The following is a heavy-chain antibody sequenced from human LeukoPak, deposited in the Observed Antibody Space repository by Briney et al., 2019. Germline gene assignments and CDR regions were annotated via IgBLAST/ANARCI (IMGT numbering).Heavy chain of an antibody. CDR2: ISSSSIYI. CDR3: ARDGGWEYYYDSSGYMN. CDR1: GFTFSSYG. D-gene: IGHD3-22*01. J-gene: IGHJ4*02. Sequence: PGGSLRLSCAASGFTFSSYGMSWVRQAPGTGLEWVSSISSSSIYIYYADSVKGRFTISRDNAKNSLYLQMHSLRAEDTAVYYCARDGGWEYYYDSSGYMNWGQGTLVTVSS. V-gene: IGHV3-21*01.